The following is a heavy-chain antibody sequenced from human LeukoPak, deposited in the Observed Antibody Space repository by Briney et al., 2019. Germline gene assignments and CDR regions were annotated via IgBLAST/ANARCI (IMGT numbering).Heavy chain of an antibody. J-gene: IGHJ4*02. CDR3: ARVRYRGSHDY. Sequence: SETLSLTCTVSGGSVSSGSDYWSWIRQPPGKGLEWIGYIYYSGSTNYNPSLTSRVTISVDTSKNQFSLTLSSVTAADTAVYYCARVRYRGSHDYWGQGTLVTVSS. CDR2: IYYSGST. V-gene: IGHV4-61*01. D-gene: IGHD1-26*01. CDR1: GGSVSSGSDY.